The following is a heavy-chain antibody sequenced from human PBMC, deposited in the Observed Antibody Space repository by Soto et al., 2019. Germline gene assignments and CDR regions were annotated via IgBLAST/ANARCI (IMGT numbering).Heavy chain of an antibody. CDR1: GGTFSSYA. D-gene: IGHD1-26*01. J-gene: IGHJ3*02. V-gene: IGHV1-69*13. Sequence: SVKVSCKASGGTFSSYAISWVRQAPGQGLEWMGGIIPIFGTANYAQKFQGRVTITADESTSTAYMELSSLRSEDTAVYYCARELGLYSGSPDDAFDIWGQGTMVTVSS. CDR3: ARELGLYSGSPDDAFDI. CDR2: IIPIFGTA.